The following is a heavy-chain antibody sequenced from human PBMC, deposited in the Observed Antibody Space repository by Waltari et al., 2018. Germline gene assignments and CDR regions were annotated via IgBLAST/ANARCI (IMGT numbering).Heavy chain of an antibody. CDR2: VDPEYGEA. Sequence: QVQLVQSGAEVTKPGASVTVSCRVSGYSLTESALHWVRQAPGKGLEWLGGVDPEYGEAVYAQEFQGRVTMTEDTSKDTAYMELSSLTYEDTAVYYCTRDRVGYCSGGTCYSRWFDPWGQGTLVTVSS. V-gene: IGHV1-24*01. CDR1: GYSLTESA. J-gene: IGHJ5*02. D-gene: IGHD2-15*01. CDR3: TRDRVGYCSGGTCYSRWFDP.